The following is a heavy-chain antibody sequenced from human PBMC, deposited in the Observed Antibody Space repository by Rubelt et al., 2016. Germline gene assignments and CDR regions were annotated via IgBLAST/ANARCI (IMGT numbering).Heavy chain of an antibody. CDR3: AREAGYSSGWYFDY. D-gene: IGHD6-19*01. CDR2: ISGSGGST. J-gene: IGHJ4*02. Sequence: QAPGKGLEWVSAISGSGGSTYYADSVKGRFTISRDNSKNTLYLQMNSLRAEDTAVYYCAREAGYSSGWYFDYWGQGTLVTVSS. V-gene: IGHV3-23*01.